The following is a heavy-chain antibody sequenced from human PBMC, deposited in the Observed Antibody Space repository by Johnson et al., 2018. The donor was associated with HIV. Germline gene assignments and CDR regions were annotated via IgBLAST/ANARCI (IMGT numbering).Heavy chain of an antibody. CDR2: ISYDGSNK. CDR1: GFTFSSYG. V-gene: IGHV3-30*03. Sequence: QVQLVESGGGVVQPGRSLRLSCAASGFTFSSYGMHWVRQAPGKGLEWVAVISYDGSNKYYADSVKGRFTISRDRSKNTVSLQMNSLRVEDTAVYYCARDDRPDGFDIWGQGTMVTVSS. J-gene: IGHJ3*02. CDR3: ARDDRPDGFDI. D-gene: IGHD1-14*01.